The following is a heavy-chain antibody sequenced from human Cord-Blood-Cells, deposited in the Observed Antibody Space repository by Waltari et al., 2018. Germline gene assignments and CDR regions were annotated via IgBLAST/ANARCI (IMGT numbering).Heavy chain of an antibody. J-gene: IGHJ4*02. CDR1: GFPFSSYA. CDR2: ISGSGGST. CDR3: AKRVLDY. Sequence: EVPLLESGGGLVPPGGYLRLSVAASGFPFSSYAMSWFRQAPGKGLEWVSAISGSGGSTYYADSVKGRFTISRDNSKNTLYLQMNSLRAEDTAVYYCAKRVLDYWGQGTLVTVSS. V-gene: IGHV3-23*01.